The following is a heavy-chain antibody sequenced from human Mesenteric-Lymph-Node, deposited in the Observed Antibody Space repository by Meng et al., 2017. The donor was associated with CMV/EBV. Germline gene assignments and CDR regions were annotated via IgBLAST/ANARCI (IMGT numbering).Heavy chain of an antibody. V-gene: IGHV4-34*01. CDR2: INHSGST. D-gene: IGHD3-3*01. Sequence: SETLSLTCAVYGGSFSGYYWSWIRQPPGKGLEWIGEINHSGSTNYNPSLKSRVTISVDTSKNQFSLKLSSVTAADTAVYYCARSSGVRFLEWLPRRWFDPWGQGTLITVSS. CDR1: GGSFSGYY. CDR3: ARSSGVRFLEWLPRRWFDP. J-gene: IGHJ5*02.